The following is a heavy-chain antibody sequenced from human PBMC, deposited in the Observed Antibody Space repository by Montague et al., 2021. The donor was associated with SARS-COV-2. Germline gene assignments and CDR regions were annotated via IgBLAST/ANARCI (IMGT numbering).Heavy chain of an antibody. V-gene: IGHV2-5*01. CDR3: AHRSQNLNGFEN. CDR1: GFSLSTSAVG. D-gene: IGHD5-24*01. Sequence: PALVKPTQTLTLTCSFSGFSLSTSAVGVGWIRQPPGKALEWLAVIYWNDDKYYDPSLNSRLTITKDTSKNLVVLTMTNMDPVDTATYYCAHRSQNLNGFENWGQGTLVTVSS. CDR2: IYWNDDK. J-gene: IGHJ1*01.